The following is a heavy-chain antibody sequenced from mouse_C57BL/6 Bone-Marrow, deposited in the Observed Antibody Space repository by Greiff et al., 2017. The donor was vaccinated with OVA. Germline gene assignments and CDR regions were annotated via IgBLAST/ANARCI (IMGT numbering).Heavy chain of an antibody. CDR1: GYTFTSYG. V-gene: IGHV1-81*01. Sequence: QVQLQQSGAELARPGASVKLSCKASGYTFTSYGISWVKQRTGQGLEWIGEIYPRSGNTYYNEKFKGKATLTADKSSSTAYMELRSLTSEDAAVYFCARPVVLHYYARDYWGQGTSVTVSS. J-gene: IGHJ4*01. CDR3: ARPVVLHYYARDY. D-gene: IGHD1-1*01. CDR2: IYPRSGNT.